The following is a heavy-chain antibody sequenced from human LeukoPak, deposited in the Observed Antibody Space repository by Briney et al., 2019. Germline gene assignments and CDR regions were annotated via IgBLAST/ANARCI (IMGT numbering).Heavy chain of an antibody. D-gene: IGHD2-21*02. Sequence: QTGGSLRLSCAASGFTFSSYSMNWVRQAPGKGLEWVSYIRSSSSTIYYADSVKGRFTISRDNSKNTLSLQMNSLRDEDTATYYCAKEVYCGRDCYNPGYGVDVWGQGTTVTVSS. CDR2: IRSSSSTI. V-gene: IGHV3-48*02. CDR3: AKEVYCGRDCYNPGYGVDV. CDR1: GFTFSSYS. J-gene: IGHJ6*02.